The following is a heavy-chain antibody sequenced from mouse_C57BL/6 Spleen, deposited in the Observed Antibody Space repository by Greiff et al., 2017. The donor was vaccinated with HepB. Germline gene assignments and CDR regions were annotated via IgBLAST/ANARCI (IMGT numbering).Heavy chain of an antibody. Sequence: EVQRVESGAELVKPGASVKLSCTASGFNIKDYYMHWVKQRTEQGLEWIGRIDPEDGETKYAPKFQGKATITADTSSNTAYLQLSSLTSEDTAVYYCARERDNYYGSSPAWFAYWGQGTLVTVSA. J-gene: IGHJ3*01. CDR3: ARERDNYYGSSPAWFAY. V-gene: IGHV14-2*01. D-gene: IGHD1-1*01. CDR1: GFNIKDYY. CDR2: IDPEDGET.